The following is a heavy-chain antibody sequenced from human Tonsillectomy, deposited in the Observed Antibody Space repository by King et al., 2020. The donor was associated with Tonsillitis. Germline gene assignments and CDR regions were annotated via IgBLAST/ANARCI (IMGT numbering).Heavy chain of an antibody. D-gene: IGHD3-10*01. CDR1: GFTFSSYG. J-gene: IGHJ4*02. Sequence: VQLVESGGGVVQPGRSLRLSCAASGFTFSSYGMHWVRQAPGKGLEWVAVIWYDGSNKYYADSVKGRLTISRDNSKNTLYLQMNSLRAEDTAVYYCARPGGSGAVDYRGQGTLVTVSS. CDR2: IWYDGSNK. V-gene: IGHV3-33*01. CDR3: ARPGGSGAVDY.